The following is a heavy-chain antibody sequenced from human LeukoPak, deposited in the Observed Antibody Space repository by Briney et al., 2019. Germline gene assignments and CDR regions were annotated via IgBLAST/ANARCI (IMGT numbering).Heavy chain of an antibody. CDR2: INHSGST. Sequence: SETLSLTCAVYGGSFSGYYWSWIRQPPGKVLEWIGEINHSGSTNYNPSLKSRVTISVDTSKNQFSLKLSSVTAADTAVYYCARAPDYGDYVLGYYFDYWGQGTLVTVSS. CDR1: GGSFSGYY. V-gene: IGHV4-34*01. J-gene: IGHJ4*02. CDR3: ARAPDYGDYVLGYYFDY. D-gene: IGHD4-17*01.